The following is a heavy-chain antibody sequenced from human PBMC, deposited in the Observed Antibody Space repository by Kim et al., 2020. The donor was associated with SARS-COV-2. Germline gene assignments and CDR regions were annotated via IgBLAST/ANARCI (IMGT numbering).Heavy chain of an antibody. J-gene: IGHJ4*02. V-gene: IGHV4-31*02. D-gene: IGHD3-22*01. Sequence: TLKSRVTTSVDTSKNQFSLKLSSVTAAGTAVYYCARARITMIVVVKYFDYWGQGTLVTVSS. CDR3: ARARITMIVVVKYFDY.